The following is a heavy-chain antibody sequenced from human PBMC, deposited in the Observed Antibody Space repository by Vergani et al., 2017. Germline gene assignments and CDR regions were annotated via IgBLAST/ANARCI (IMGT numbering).Heavy chain of an antibody. Sequence: EVQLVESGGGLVQPGRSLRLSCAASGFTFDDYAMHWVRQAPGKGLEWVSGISWNSGSIGYADSVKGRFTISRDNAKNSLYLQMNSLRAEDMALYYCAKSPSPFYDSSGYPDYWGKGTLVTVSS. CDR3: AKSPSPFYDSSGYPDY. J-gene: IGHJ4*02. V-gene: IGHV3-9*03. CDR2: ISWNSGSI. D-gene: IGHD3-22*01. CDR1: GFTFDDYA.